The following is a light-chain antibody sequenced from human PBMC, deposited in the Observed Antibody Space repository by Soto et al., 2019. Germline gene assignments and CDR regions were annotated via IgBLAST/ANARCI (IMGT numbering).Light chain of an antibody. J-gene: IGLJ2*01. CDR3: SSYTTNKTLL. CDR2: EVS. Sequence: QSVLTQPASVSGSPGQSITISCTGTSSDVGSSNFVSWYQQHPGKAPKLIFYEVSNRPPGLSDRFSGSKSGTTASLTISGLQAEDEADYFRSSYTTNKTLLFGGGTKVTVL. V-gene: IGLV2-14*01. CDR1: SSDVGSSNF.